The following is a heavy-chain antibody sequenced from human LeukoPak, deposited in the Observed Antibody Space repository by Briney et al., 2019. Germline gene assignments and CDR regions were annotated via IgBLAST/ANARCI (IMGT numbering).Heavy chain of an antibody. CDR3: ARDRGSTEFDY. CDR1: GFTFSNHR. Sequence: GGSLRLSCGASGFTFSNHRMHWVRQVPGKGLVWVSRINGDGSRTSYADSVKGRFTISRDNAKNTVYLQMNSLRAEDAALYYCARDRGSTEFDYWGQGTLVTVSS. D-gene: IGHD2-2*01. CDR2: INGDGSRT. V-gene: IGHV3-74*01. J-gene: IGHJ4*02.